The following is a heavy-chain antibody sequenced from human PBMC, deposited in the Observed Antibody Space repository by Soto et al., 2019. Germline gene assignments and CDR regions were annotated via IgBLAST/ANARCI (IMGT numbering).Heavy chain of an antibody. D-gene: IGHD3-16*01. V-gene: IGHV3-21*01. CDR2: ISSSSSYI. J-gene: IGHJ4*02. CDR3: ARAGSLGEFDFVPADFDY. Sequence: EVQLVESGGGLVKPGGSLRLSCAASGFTFSSYSMNWVRQAPGKGLEWVSSISSSSSYIYYADSVKGRFTISRDNAKNSLYLQMNSLRAEDTAVYYCARAGSLGEFDFVPADFDYWGQGTLVTVSS. CDR1: GFTFSSYS.